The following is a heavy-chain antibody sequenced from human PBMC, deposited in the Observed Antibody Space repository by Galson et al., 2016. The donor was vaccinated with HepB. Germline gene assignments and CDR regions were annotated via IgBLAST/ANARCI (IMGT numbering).Heavy chain of an antibody. J-gene: IGHJ4*02. V-gene: IGHV3-21*01. CDR2: ISRGSGYI. CDR3: CVDTAMDYVFDY. CDR1: GFTFSRYE. Sequence: SLRLSCAASGFTFSRYEMNWVRQAPGKGLEWVSSISRGSGYIYYADSVKGRFTISRDNAKNSLFLQMNSLRAEDTAVYYCCVDTAMDYVFDYWGQGTLVTVPA. D-gene: IGHD5-18*01.